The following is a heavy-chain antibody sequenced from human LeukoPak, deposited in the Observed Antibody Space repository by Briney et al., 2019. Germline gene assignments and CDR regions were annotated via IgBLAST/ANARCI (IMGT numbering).Heavy chain of an antibody. CDR2: ISPSGSIS. CDR3: ARDSDWGAFDA. J-gene: IGHJ5*02. CDR1: GFTFSRHG. D-gene: IGHD2-21*02. V-gene: IGHV3-23*01. Sequence: GGSLRLSCAASGFTFSRHGLNWGRQAPATVLEWVSGISPSGSISYYADSVKGRFTISRDNSKNTLSLQMNSLRAEDTALYYCARDSDWGAFDAWGQGTLVTVSS.